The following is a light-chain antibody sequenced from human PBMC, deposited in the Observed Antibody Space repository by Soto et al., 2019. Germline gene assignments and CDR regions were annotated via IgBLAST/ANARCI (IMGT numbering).Light chain of an antibody. CDR2: DAS. V-gene: IGKV1-5*01. CDR3: QQYNSYSGT. CDR1: QSISSW. J-gene: IGKJ2*01. Sequence: DIQMTQSPSTLSASVGDRVTITCRASQSISSWLAWYQQKPGKAPKLLIYDASRLGSGVPSRFSGSGSGTEFSLTISSLQPDDFETYSCQQYNSYSGTFDQGIKVDIX.